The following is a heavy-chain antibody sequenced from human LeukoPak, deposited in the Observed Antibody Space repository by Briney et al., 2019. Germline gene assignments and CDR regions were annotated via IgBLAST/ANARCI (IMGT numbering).Heavy chain of an antibody. Sequence: ASVKVSCKASGYTFTSYYMHWVRQAPGQGLEWMAIINPSGGSTSYAQKFQGRVTVTRDTSTGTVYMELSSLRSEDTAVYYCARDSRPSYDSSAYYYPGDYWGQGTLVTVSS. CDR2: INPSGGST. J-gene: IGHJ4*02. V-gene: IGHV1-46*01. CDR1: GYTFTSYY. CDR3: ARDSRPSYDSSAYYYPGDY. D-gene: IGHD3-22*01.